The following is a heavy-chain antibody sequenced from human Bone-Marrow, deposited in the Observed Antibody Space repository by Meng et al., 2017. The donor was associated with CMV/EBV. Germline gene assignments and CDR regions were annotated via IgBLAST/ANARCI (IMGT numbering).Heavy chain of an antibody. Sequence: GGSLRLSCAASGFTFNTYDMHWVRQTTGEGLEWVSAIGTTDDTYYPASVKGRFTISRDNAKNSLYLQMNSLRAGDTAVYYCARDPGGYCSSTSCPDYWGQGTLVTVSS. CDR1: GFTFNTYD. V-gene: IGHV3-13*01. J-gene: IGHJ4*02. CDR3: ARDPGGYCSSTSCPDY. D-gene: IGHD2-2*01. CDR2: IGTTDDT.